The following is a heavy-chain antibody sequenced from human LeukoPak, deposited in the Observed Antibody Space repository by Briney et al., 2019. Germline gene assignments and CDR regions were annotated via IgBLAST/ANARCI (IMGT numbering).Heavy chain of an antibody. D-gene: IGHD3-9*01. CDR2: INHSGST. CDR3: ASSPIRYDILTGYYNTYYYYGMDV. V-gene: IGHV4-34*01. J-gene: IGHJ6*02. CDR1: GGSFSGYY. Sequence: SETLSLTCAVYGGSFSGYYWSWIRQPPGKGLEWIGEINHSGSTNYNPSLKSRVTISVDTSKNQFSLKLSSVTAADTAVYYCASSPIRYDILTGYYNTYYYYGMDVWGQGTTVTVSS.